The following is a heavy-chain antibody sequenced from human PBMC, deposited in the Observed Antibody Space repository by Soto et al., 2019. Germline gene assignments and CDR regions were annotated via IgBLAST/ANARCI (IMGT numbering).Heavy chain of an antibody. CDR2: ISGSGGST. J-gene: IGHJ4*02. V-gene: IGHV3-23*01. CDR3: AKNSYYDSSGYYSADFDY. D-gene: IGHD3-22*01. Sequence: EVQLLESGGGLVQPGGSLRLSCAASGFTFSSYAMSWVRQAPGKGLEWVSAISGSGGSTYYADSAKGRFTISRDNSKNTLYLQMNSLRAEDTAVYYCAKNSYYDSSGYYSADFDYWGQGTLVTVSS. CDR1: GFTFSSYA.